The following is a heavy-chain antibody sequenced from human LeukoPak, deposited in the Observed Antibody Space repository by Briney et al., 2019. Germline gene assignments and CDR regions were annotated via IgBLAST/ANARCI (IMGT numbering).Heavy chain of an antibody. CDR1: GFSFSSYS. CDR2: ISSGTGSYI. D-gene: IGHD6-6*01. V-gene: IGHV3-21*01. J-gene: IGHJ4*02. CDR3: ARCSGVFGSSGY. Sequence: GSLRLSCVASGFSFSSYSMNWVRQAPGKGLEWVSTISSGTGSYIYYADSVRGRSTISRDNAKNSLYLQMNSLRAEDTAVYYCARCSGVFGSSGYWGQGTLVTVSS.